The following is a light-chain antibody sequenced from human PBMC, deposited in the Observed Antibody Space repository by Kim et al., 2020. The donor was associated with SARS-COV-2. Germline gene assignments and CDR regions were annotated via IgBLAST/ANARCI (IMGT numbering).Light chain of an antibody. Sequence: GQRVTMSWSGSSSNIGSNYVYGYQHFPGTAPKLLIYRNNQRPSGVPDRFSGSKSGTSASLAISGLRPEDEANFYCAAWDDSLSGVVFGGGTQLTVL. V-gene: IGLV1-47*01. J-gene: IGLJ3*02. CDR2: RNN. CDR1: SSNIGSNY. CDR3: AAWDDSLSGVV.